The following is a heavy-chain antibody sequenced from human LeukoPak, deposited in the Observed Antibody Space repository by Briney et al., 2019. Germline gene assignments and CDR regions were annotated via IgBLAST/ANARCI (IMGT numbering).Heavy chain of an antibody. V-gene: IGHV3-7*05. CDR3: ARSPRTMMLA. CDR2: INQDGNEQ. CDR1: GFTFSSYW. D-gene: IGHD3-22*01. Sequence: PGGSLRLSCAASGFTFSSYWMNWVRQAPGKWLEWVVIINQDGNEQYYVDSVKGRFTISRDNAENSLWLQMNSLRAEDTAVYYCARSPRTMMLAWGQGTLVTVSS. J-gene: IGHJ5*02.